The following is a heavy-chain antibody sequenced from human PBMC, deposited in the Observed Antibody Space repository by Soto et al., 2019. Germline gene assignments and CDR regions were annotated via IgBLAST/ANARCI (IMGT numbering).Heavy chain of an antibody. D-gene: IGHD1-7*01. CDR3: ARGRELELSRGAFDI. J-gene: IGHJ3*02. CDR2: IYYSGST. CDR1: GGSISSGGYY. V-gene: IGHV4-31*03. Sequence: LTCXVSGGSISSGGYYWSWIRQHPGRGLEWIGYIYYSGSTYYNPSLKSRVTISVDTSKNQFSLKLSSVTAADTAVYYCARGRELELSRGAFDIWGQGTMVTVSS.